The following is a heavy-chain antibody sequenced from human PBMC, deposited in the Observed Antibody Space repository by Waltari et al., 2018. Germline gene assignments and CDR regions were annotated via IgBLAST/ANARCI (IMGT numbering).Heavy chain of an antibody. Sequence: QVQLVQSGAEVKKPGSSVKVSCKASGGTFSTYAISWVRQAPGQGLEWMGGIIPILGTPNYAPKFQGRLSSSADESTSTAYMELSSLRSQDTAVYYCARDKEVGSASGDINFFDYWGQGTLVAVSS. CDR1: GGTFSTYA. CDR2: IIPILGTP. D-gene: IGHD2-15*01. J-gene: IGHJ4*02. CDR3: ARDKEVGSASGDINFFDY. V-gene: IGHV1-69*12.